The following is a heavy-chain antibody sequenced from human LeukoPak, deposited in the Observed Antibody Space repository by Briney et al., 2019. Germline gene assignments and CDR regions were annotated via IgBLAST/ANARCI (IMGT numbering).Heavy chain of an antibody. J-gene: IGHJ4*02. CDR1: GFTFSSYG. D-gene: IGHD3-10*01. CDR2: ISYDGSNK. V-gene: IGHV3-30*18. CDR3: AKDRSYGPETYYFDY. Sequence: PGRSLRLSCAASGFTFSSYGMHWVRQAPGKGLEWVAVISYDGSNKYYADSVKGRFTISRDNSKNTLYLQMNSLRAEDTAVYYCAKDRSYGPETYYFDYWGQGTLVTVSS.